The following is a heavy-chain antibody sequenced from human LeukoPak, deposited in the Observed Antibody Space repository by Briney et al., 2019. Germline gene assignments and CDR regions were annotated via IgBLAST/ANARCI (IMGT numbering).Heavy chain of an antibody. V-gene: IGHV3-7*03. CDR1: GFTFSSYW. CDR3: AKDVSSWYDY. J-gene: IGHJ4*02. Sequence: GGSLGLSCAASGFTFSSYWMSWVRQAPGKGLEWVANIKQDGSEKYYVDSVKGRFTISRDNSKNTLYLQMNSLRAEDTAVYYCAKDVSSWYDYWGQGTLVTVSS. CDR2: IKQDGSEK. D-gene: IGHD6-13*01.